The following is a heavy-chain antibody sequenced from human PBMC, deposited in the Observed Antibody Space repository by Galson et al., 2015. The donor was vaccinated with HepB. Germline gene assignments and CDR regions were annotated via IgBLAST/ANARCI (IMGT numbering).Heavy chain of an antibody. CDR3: ARDVASTTVTTVSFIYYYYGLDV. CDR1: GYTFTSHG. Sequence: SVKVSCKASGYTFTSHGISWVRQAPGQGLEWMGWISGYNGDTNYAQNIQGRVTMTTDTSTDTAYMELRSLRSDDTAVYYCARDVASTTVTTVSFIYYYYGLDVWGQGTAVTVS. D-gene: IGHD4-11*01. J-gene: IGHJ6*02. V-gene: IGHV1-18*04. CDR2: ISGYNGDT.